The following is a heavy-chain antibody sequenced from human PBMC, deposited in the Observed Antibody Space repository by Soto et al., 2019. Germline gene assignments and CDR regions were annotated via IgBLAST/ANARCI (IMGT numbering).Heavy chain of an antibody. J-gene: IGHJ4*02. CDR1: GGTFSSYA. D-gene: IGHD2-2*01. CDR2: IIPIFGTA. V-gene: IGHV1-69*13. CDR3: ASSYCSSTSCYLGY. Sequence: SVKVSCKASGGTFSSYAISWVRQAPGQGLEWMGGIIPIFGTANYAQKFQGRVTITADESTSTAYMELSSLRSEDTAVYYCASSYCSSTSCYLGYWGQGTLVTISS.